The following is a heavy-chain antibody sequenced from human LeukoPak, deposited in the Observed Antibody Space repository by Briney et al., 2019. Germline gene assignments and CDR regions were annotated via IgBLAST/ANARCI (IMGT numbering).Heavy chain of an antibody. CDR3: AKDRRLVRGYYFYY. CDR2: ISGSGGST. V-gene: IGHV3-23*01. D-gene: IGHD3-22*01. Sequence: GGSLRLSCAASGFTFSSYSMNWVRQAPGKGLEWVSAISGSGGSTYYADFVKGRFTISRDNSKNTLYLQMNSLRAEDTAVYYCAKDRRLVRGYYFYYWGQGTLVTVSS. CDR1: GFTFSSYS. J-gene: IGHJ4*02.